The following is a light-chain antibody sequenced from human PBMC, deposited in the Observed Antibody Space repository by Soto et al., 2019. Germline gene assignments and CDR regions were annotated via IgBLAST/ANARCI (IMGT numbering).Light chain of an antibody. Sequence: DIQMTQSPSTLSASVGDRVTITCRASQSISSWLAWYQQKPGKAPKVLIYDASSLESGVPSRFSGSGSGTEFTLTISSLQPDDFATYYCQQYNSHSTFGQGTKVEIK. CDR2: DAS. J-gene: IGKJ1*01. V-gene: IGKV1-5*01. CDR1: QSISSW. CDR3: QQYNSHST.